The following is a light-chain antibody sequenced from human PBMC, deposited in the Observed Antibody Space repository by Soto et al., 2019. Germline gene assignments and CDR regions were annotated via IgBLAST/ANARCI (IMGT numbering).Light chain of an antibody. Sequence: DIQMTQSPSSVSASVGDRVTITCRTSQDISTWLAWYQQKPGKAPNLLIYSASNLQSGVPSRFGGSGFGTDFTLTIYSLQPDDFATYYCQQAHSLPLTFGGGTKVDI. V-gene: IGKV1-12*01. CDR2: SAS. J-gene: IGKJ4*01. CDR3: QQAHSLPLT. CDR1: QDISTW.